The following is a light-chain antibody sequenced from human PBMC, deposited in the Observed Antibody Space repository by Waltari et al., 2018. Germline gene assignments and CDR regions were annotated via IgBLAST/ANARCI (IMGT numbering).Light chain of an antibody. CDR1: QHGNSN. CDR3: QQHNDWPPWP. CDR2: GAS. Sequence: EIIMTQSPGTLSLSPGERANLSCRASQHGNSNLDGYHQKPGQAPRLLIYGASIRATGIPARFSGSRSATQFTLTINSLQSEDSAVYFCQQHNDWPPWPFGQGPTV. J-gene: IGKJ1*01. V-gene: IGKV3-15*01.